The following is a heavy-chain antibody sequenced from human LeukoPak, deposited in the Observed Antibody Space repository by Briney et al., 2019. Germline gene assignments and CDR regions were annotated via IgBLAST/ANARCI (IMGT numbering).Heavy chain of an antibody. CDR1: GFTFSSYW. Sequence: GGSLRLSCAASGFTFSSYWMSWVRQDPGKGLEWVANIKEDGSEKYYVDSVKGRFTISRDNAKNSLYLQMNGLRAEDTALYYCAKDKIPVALGGGYMDVWGKGTTVTISS. J-gene: IGHJ6*03. CDR2: IKEDGSEK. D-gene: IGHD6-19*01. V-gene: IGHV3-7*03. CDR3: AKDKIPVALGGGYMDV.